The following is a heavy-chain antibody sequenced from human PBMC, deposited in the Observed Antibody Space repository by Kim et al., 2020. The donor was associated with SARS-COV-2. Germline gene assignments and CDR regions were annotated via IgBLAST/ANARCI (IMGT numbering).Heavy chain of an antibody. CDR3: ATSSVTAGSAFYYYYYGMVV. Sequence: GGSLRLSCEASGFTFSSYWMTWVRQAPGKGLEWVANIKQDGGEKYYVDSVKGRFTISRDNAKNSLFLQMASLRADDTATYFCATSSVTAGSAFYYYYYGMVVGGQGTTVTVSS. V-gene: IGHV3-7*03. J-gene: IGHJ6*01. D-gene: IGHD2-21*02. CDR2: IKQDGGEK. CDR1: GFTFSSYW.